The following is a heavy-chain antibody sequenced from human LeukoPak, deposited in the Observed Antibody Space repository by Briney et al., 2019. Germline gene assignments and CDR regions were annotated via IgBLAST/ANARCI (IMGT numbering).Heavy chain of an antibody. CDR3: ARWDSSGQNFDY. CDR2: IYYDGSS. V-gene: IGHV4-39*01. J-gene: IGHJ4*02. D-gene: IGHD6-19*01. Sequence: SETLSLTCSVSGDSITSSNYYWGWIRQPPGKGLEWVGNIYYDGSSYYNPSLKSRVTVSVDTSKNQFSLKLSSVTAADTAVYYCARWDSSGQNFDYWGQGTLVTVSS. CDR1: GDSITSSNYY.